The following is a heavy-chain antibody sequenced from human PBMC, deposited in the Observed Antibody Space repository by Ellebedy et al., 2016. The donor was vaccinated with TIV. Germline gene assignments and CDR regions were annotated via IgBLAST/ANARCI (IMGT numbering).Heavy chain of an antibody. V-gene: IGHV3-7*01. D-gene: IGHD1-26*01. J-gene: IGHJ4*02. Sequence: GESLKISXVVSGFSFNSYWMDWVRQAPGKGLEWVANMNIDGTEKYYTGSVEGRFSISRDNAKNSLYLQMNSLRAEDTAVYYCARDDPRWELSIDYWGQGTLVTVSS. CDR1: GFSFNSYW. CDR3: ARDDPRWELSIDY. CDR2: MNIDGTEK.